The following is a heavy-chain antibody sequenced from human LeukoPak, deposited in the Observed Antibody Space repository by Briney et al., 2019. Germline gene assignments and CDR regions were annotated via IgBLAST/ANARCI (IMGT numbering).Heavy chain of an antibody. J-gene: IGHJ3*02. CDR1: GVSISSSNSY. V-gene: IGHV4-39*01. D-gene: IGHD3-3*01. CDR3: ARGSRLGVVERDAFDI. Sequence: PSETLSLTCTVSGVSISSSNSYWGWIRQPPGKGLEWIGSIYYTGNTYYNASLKSQVSISIDTSKNQFSLKLTSVTAADTAVYYCARGSRLGVVERDAFDIWGQGTMVTVSS. CDR2: IYYTGNT.